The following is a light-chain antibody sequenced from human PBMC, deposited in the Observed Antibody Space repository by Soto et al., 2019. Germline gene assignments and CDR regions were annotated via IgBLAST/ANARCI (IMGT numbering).Light chain of an antibody. Sequence: QSVLTQPASVSGSPGQSITISCTGTSSDVGSYNLVSWYQQHPGKAPKLMIYEGSKRPPGVSNRFSGSKSGSTASLTISGPQAEDEADYYCCSYAGSSTFYVFGTGTKVTVL. CDR3: CSYAGSSTFYV. CDR2: EGS. V-gene: IGLV2-23*01. J-gene: IGLJ1*01. CDR1: SSDVGSYNL.